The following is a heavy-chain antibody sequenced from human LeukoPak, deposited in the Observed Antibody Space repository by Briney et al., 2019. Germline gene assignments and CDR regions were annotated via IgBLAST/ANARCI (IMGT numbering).Heavy chain of an antibody. CDR3: ARSSGGENDY. Sequence: PSQTLSLTCTVSGGSMSGFYWTWIRQPPGKGLEWIGYIYYSGGTIYNPSLKSRVAISLDTSKNQFSLELRSVTAADTAVYYCARSSGGENDYWGQGTLVTVSS. CDR1: GGSMSGFY. J-gene: IGHJ4*02. D-gene: IGHD1-26*01. CDR2: IYYSGGT. V-gene: IGHV4-59*01.